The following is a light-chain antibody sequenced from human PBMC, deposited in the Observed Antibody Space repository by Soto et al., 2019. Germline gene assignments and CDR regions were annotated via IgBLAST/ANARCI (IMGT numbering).Light chain of an antibody. Sequence: DIVMTQSPDSLAVSLGERATINCKSSQSVLVRSNNKNHLAWYQQKPGQPPNLLIYWASTRGSGVPDRFSGSGSGTDFTLTISSLQAEDVAVYYCMQSTQLPPTFGQGTRLGIE. V-gene: IGKV4-1*01. J-gene: IGKJ5*01. CDR1: QSVLVRSNNKNH. CDR2: WAS. CDR3: MQSTQLPPT.